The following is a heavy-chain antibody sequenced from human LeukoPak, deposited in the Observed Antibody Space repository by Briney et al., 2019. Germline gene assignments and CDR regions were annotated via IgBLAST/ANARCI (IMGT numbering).Heavy chain of an antibody. D-gene: IGHD7-27*01. CDR3: ARRWGNWFDP. CDR1: GGSISSSSYY. V-gene: IGHV4-39*01. CDR2: IYYSGNT. J-gene: IGHJ5*02. Sequence: SETLSLTCTVSGGSISSSSYYWGWIRQPPGKGLEWIGSIYYSGNTYYNPSLKSRVTTSVDTSKNQFSLKLSSVTAADTAVYYCARRWGNWFDPWGQGTLVTVSS.